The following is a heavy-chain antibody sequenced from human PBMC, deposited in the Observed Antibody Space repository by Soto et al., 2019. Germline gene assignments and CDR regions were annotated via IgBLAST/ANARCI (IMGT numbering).Heavy chain of an antibody. CDR2: IYYSGST. CDR3: ARDYDSSGDY. Sequence: QLQLQESGPGLVKPSETLSLTCTVSGGSISTSSYYWGWIRQPPGKGLEWIGSIYYSGSTYYNPSLKSRVTISVDTSKNQFSLKLSSVTTADTAVYYCARDYDSSGDYWGQGTLVTVSS. D-gene: IGHD3-22*01. CDR1: GGSISTSSYY. J-gene: IGHJ4*02. V-gene: IGHV4-39*01.